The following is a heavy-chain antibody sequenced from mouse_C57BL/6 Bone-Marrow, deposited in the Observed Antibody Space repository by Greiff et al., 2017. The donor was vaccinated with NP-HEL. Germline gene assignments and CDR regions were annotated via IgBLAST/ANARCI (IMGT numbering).Heavy chain of an antibody. V-gene: IGHV1-81*01. D-gene: IGHD1-1*01. Sequence: VQLQQSGAELARPGASVKLSCTASGYTFTSYGISWVKQRTGQGLEWIGEIYPRSGNTYYNEKFKGKATLTADKSSSTAYMELRSLTSEDAAVYFCAHYGSSLFAYWGQGTLVTVSA. CDR3: AHYGSSLFAY. CDR2: IYPRSGNT. J-gene: IGHJ3*01. CDR1: GYTFTSYG.